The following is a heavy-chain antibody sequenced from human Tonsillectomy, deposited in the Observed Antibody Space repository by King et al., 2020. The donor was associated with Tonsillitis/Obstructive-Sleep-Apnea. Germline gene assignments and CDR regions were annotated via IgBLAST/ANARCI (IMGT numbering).Heavy chain of an antibody. V-gene: IGHV3-30*01. CDR3: ARTQGGDDIVLVAEQQTLNDAFDI. CDR2: ISYDGSNK. J-gene: IGHJ3*02. CDR1: GFTFSSYA. D-gene: IGHD2-8*02. Sequence: VQLVESGGGVVQPGRSLRLSCAASGFTFSSYAMHWVRQAPGKGLEWVAVISYDGSNKYYADSVKGRFTLSRDNSKNTLYLQMNSLRAEDTAVYYCARTQGGDDIVLVAEQQTLNDAFDIWGQGTMVTVSS.